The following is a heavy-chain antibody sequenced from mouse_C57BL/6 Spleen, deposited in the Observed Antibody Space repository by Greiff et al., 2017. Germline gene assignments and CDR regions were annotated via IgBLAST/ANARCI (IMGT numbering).Heavy chain of an antibody. CDR1: GYSITSGYY. CDR2: ISYDGSN. V-gene: IGHV3-6*01. D-gene: IGHD2-13*01. CDR3: AREGLGYAMDY. J-gene: IGHJ4*01. Sequence: EVQLQESGPGLVKPSQSLSLTCSVTGYSITSGYYWNWIRQFPGNKLEWMGYISYDGSNNYNPSLKNRISITRDTSKNQFFLKLNSVTTEDTATYYCAREGLGYAMDYWGQGTSGTVSS.